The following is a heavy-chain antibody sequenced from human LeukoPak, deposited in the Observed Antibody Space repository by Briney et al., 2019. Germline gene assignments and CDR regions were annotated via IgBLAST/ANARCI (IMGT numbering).Heavy chain of an antibody. CDR1: GGSISSGGYY. V-gene: IGHV4-31*03. Sequence: PSETLSLTCTVSGGSISSGGYYWSWIRQHPGKGLEWIGYIYYSGSTYYNPSLKSRVTISVDTSKNQFSLKLSSVTAADTAVYYCARGVALGYCSSTSCYGKRGRVVRVDYFDYWGQGTLVTVSS. D-gene: IGHD2-2*01. CDR3: ARGVALGYCSSTSCYGKRGRVVRVDYFDY. J-gene: IGHJ4*02. CDR2: IYYSGST.